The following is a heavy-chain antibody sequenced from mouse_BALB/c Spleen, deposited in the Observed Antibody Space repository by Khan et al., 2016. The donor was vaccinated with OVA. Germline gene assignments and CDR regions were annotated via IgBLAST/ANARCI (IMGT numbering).Heavy chain of an antibody. CDR3: ARLDYGSSYFDY. D-gene: IGHD1-1*01. V-gene: IGHV1-62-2*01. CDR1: GYTFTEYI. CDR2: FYPGSGSI. Sequence: QIQLVQSGAGLVKPGASVKLSCKASGYTFTEYIIQWVKQRSGQGLEWIGWFYPGSGSIKYNEKFKDKATLTADKSSSTVYMELSRLTSEDSAVYFCARLDYGSSYFDYWGQGTTLTVSS. J-gene: IGHJ2*01.